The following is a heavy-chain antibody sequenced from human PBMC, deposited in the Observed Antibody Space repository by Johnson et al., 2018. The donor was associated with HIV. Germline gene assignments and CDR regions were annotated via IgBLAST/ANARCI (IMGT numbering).Heavy chain of an antibody. CDR3: ARAYYDAFDI. CDR1: GFTFNSYA. Sequence: VQLVESGGGVVQPGRSLRLSCAASGFTFNSYAMHWVRQAPGRGLEWVAVISYDGSNKYYADSVKGRFTISRDNSKNTLYLQMNSLRAEDTAVFYCARAYYDAFDIWGQGTMVTVSS. J-gene: IGHJ3*02. V-gene: IGHV3-30-3*01. D-gene: IGHD1-26*01. CDR2: ISYDGSNK.